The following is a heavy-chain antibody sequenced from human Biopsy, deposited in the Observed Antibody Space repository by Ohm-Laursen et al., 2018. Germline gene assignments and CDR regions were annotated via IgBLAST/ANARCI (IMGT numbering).Heavy chain of an antibody. J-gene: IGHJ4*02. Sequence: GTLSLTCTVSGGSIYNFFWSWIRQPPGKGLEWIGYIYYSGSTNYNPSLKSRVTISVDRSKNHFSLELSSVTASDTAVYYCARVGVGAPSIDYFDSWGQGALVTVSS. CDR3: ARVGVGAPSIDYFDS. D-gene: IGHD1-26*01. V-gene: IGHV4-59*01. CDR1: GGSIYNFF. CDR2: IYYSGST.